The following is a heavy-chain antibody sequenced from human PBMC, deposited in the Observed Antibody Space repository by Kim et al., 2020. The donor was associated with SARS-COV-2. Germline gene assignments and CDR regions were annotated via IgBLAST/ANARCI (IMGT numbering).Heavy chain of an antibody. CDR3: ARVAVAGSSNWFDP. D-gene: IGHD6-19*01. J-gene: IGHJ5*02. Sequence: AQKFHGRVTMTRDTSIITAYMELSRLRSDDTAVYYCARVAVAGSSNWFDPWGQGTLVTVSS. V-gene: IGHV1-2*02.